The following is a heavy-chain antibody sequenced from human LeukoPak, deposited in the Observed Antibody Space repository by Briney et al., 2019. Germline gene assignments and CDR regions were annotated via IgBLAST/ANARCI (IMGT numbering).Heavy chain of an antibody. Sequence: SETLSLTCTVSGGSLSGYYWSWIRQPPGKGLEWIGNIYSSGSTNYNPSLKSRVTISVDTSKNQFSLKLSSVTAADTAVYYCARYSGYDSDFDYWGQGTLVTVSS. CDR3: ARYSGYDSDFDY. CDR1: GGSLSGYY. V-gene: IGHV4-59*01. D-gene: IGHD5-12*01. J-gene: IGHJ4*02. CDR2: IYSSGST.